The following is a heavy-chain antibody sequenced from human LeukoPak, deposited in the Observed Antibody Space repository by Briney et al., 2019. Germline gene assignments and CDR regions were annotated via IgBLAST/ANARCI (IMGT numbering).Heavy chain of an antibody. V-gene: IGHV3-53*01. CDR1: GFTVSSNY. CDR2: IYSGGST. CDR3: ASRSSGWYVYYYGLDV. J-gene: IGHJ6*02. Sequence: PGGSLRLSCAASGFTVSSNYMNWVRQAPGKGLEWVSVIYSGGSTYYADFVKGRFTISRDNSKNTLYLQMNSLRAEDTAVYYCASRSSGWYVYYYGLDVWGQGTTVTVSS. D-gene: IGHD6-19*01.